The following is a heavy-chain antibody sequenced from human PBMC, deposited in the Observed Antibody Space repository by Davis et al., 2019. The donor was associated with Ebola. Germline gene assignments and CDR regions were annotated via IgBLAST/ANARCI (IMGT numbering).Heavy chain of an antibody. D-gene: IGHD4-11*01. V-gene: IGHV3-21*01. Sequence: GESLKISCAASGFTFSSYAMHWVRQAPGKGLEWVSAISGSGGSTYYADSVKGRFTISRDNAKNSLYLQMNSLRAEDTAVYYCARDVGPNDYWGQGTMVTVSS. CDR1: GFTFSSYA. CDR3: ARDVGPNDY. J-gene: IGHJ3*01. CDR2: ISGSGGST.